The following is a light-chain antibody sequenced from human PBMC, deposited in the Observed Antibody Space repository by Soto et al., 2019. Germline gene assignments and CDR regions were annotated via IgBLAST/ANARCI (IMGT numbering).Light chain of an antibody. J-gene: IGLJ3*02. V-gene: IGLV2-14*03. CDR3: SSFTSGGTWV. Sequence: QSVLTQPASVSGSPGQSITISCTGTSSDVGAYNHVSWYQQHPGKVPKVMIYVVNNRPSGVSNRFSASKSGNTASLTISGLQAEDEATYYCSSFTSGGTWVFGGGTKLTVL. CDR2: VVN. CDR1: SSDVGAYNH.